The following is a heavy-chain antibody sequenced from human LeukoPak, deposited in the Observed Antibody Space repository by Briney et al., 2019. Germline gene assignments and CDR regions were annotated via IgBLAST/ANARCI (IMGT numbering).Heavy chain of an antibody. CDR3: ARAVGATIDY. D-gene: IGHD1-26*01. CDR1: GGSISSGSYY. V-gene: IGHV4-61*02. Sequence: PSETLSLTCTVFGGSISSGSYYWSWIRQPAGKGLEWIGRIYTSGSTNYNPSLKSRVTISVDTSKNQFSLKLSSVTAADTAVYYCARAVGATIDYWGQGTLVTVSS. J-gene: IGHJ4*02. CDR2: IYTSGST.